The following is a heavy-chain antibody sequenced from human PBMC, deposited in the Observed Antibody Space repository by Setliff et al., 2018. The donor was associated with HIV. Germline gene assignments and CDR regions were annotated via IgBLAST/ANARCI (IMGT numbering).Heavy chain of an antibody. V-gene: IGHV3-23*01. J-gene: IGHJ3*01. Sequence: GVLRLSCAAFGSGYSTFDMDWVRQTPGKGLEWVADVSPDGYEKRYADFVKGRFTVSRDNSKNILFLQMDSLGVEDTGIYYCAKPTSGMYPRAFDLWGRGTVVTVSS. CDR1: GSGYSTFD. CDR3: AKPTSGMYPRAFDL. D-gene: IGHD1-26*01. CDR2: VSPDGYEK.